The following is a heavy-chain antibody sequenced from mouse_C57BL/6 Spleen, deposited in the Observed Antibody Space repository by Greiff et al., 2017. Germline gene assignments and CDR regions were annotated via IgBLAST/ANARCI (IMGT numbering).Heavy chain of an antibody. V-gene: IGHV5-17*01. Sequence: EVKLVESGGGLVKPGGSLKLSCAASGFTFSDYGMHWVRQAPEKGLEWVAYISSGSSTINYADTVKGRFTISRDNAKNTLCLQMTSLMSEDTAMYYCARNYDYSWFAYWGQGTLVTVSA. D-gene: IGHD2-4*01. CDR3: ARNYDYSWFAY. J-gene: IGHJ3*01. CDR2: ISSGSSTI. CDR1: GFTFSDYG.